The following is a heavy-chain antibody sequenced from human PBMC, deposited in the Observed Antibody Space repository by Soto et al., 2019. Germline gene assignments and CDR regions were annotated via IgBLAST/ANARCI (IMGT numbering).Heavy chain of an antibody. J-gene: IGHJ6*02. CDR3: ARDGRGGIAAHFGCMDG. V-gene: IGHV6-1*01. CDR1: GDSVSSNSAA. Sequence: SQTLSLTCVISGDSVSSNSAAWNWIRQSPSRGLEWLGRTYYRSKWYNDYAVSVKSRITINPDTSKNQFSLQLNSVTPGDTAVYYCARDGRGGIAAHFGCMDGWGQGTTLTVSS. D-gene: IGHD6-13*01. CDR2: TYYRSKWYN.